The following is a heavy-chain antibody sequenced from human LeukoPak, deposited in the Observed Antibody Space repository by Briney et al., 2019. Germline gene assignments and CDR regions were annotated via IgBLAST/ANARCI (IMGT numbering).Heavy chain of an antibody. D-gene: IGHD1-26*01. CDR3: ARDPYSGTYGNTYYYYMDV. J-gene: IGHJ6*03. Sequence: GGSLRLSCEASGFSFSSYNMDWVRQTPGKGLEGISSITTSSTYTFYADSVKGRSTISRDNARNSLYLQMNSLRVEDTAVYYCARDPYSGTYGNTYYYYMDVWGKGTTVTISS. CDR1: GFSFSSYN. V-gene: IGHV3-21*01. CDR2: ITTSSTYT.